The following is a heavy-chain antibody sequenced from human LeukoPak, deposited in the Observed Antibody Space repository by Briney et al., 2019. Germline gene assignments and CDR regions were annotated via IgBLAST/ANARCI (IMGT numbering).Heavy chain of an antibody. CDR2: ISSTSTFI. J-gene: IGHJ6*03. Sequence: PGGSLRLSCAASGFTFSRYSMNWARQAPGKGLEWVASISSTSTFIYSADSVKGRFTISRDTAKNSLFLQMNSLRAEDTAIYYCARDYFDSSDYPQTYYYYYMDVWGKGTTVTVSS. CDR1: GFTFSRYS. D-gene: IGHD3-22*01. V-gene: IGHV3-21*01. CDR3: ARDYFDSSDYPQTYYYYYMDV.